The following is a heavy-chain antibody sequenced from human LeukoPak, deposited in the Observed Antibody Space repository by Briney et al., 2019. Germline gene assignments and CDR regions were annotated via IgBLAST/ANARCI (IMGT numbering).Heavy chain of an antibody. Sequence: GGSLRLSCKVSGFAFGNNWMSWFRQTPGKGLEWVANIKQDGSQKYYVDSVKGRFTISRDNAKNSLYLQMNSLRAEDTAVYYCARGQTTFDPWGQGTLVTVSS. D-gene: IGHD1-7*01. CDR3: ARGQTTFDP. CDR1: GFAFGNNW. V-gene: IGHV3-7*01. CDR2: IKQDGSQK. J-gene: IGHJ5*02.